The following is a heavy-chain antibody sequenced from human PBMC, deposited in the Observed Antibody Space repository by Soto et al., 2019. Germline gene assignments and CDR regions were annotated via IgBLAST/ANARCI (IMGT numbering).Heavy chain of an antibody. J-gene: IGHJ6*02. D-gene: IGHD2-21*01. V-gene: IGHV1-18*01. CDR1: GYTFSRYG. CDR2: ISTYNGKT. CDR3: ASLCDVHYYYYGMDV. Sequence: GASVKVSCKASGYTFSRYGMSWVRQAPGQGLEWMGWISTYNGKTNYAQKFQDRVTMATDTSTSTVYLEMRSLTFDDTAVYYCASLCDVHYYYYGMDVCGQGTTVPVSS.